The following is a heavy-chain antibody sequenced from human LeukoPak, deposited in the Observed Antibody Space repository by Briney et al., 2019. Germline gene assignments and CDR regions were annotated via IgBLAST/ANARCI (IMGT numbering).Heavy chain of an antibody. CDR1: GYTFPIYG. D-gene: IGHD3-3*01. CDR2: ISAYTGNS. Sequence: ASVKVSCKASGYTFPIYGVTWMRQAPGQWLELMGWISAYTGNSNYAQKFQDRVTMTTDTSTSTAYMELRSLRSDDTAVYYCARDGKARYDFRENDCWGQGTLVTVSS. J-gene: IGHJ4*02. CDR3: ARDGKARYDFRENDC. V-gene: IGHV1-18*01.